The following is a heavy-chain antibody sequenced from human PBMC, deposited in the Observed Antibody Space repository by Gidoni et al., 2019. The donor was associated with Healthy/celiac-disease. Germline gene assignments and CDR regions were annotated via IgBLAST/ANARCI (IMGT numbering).Heavy chain of an antibody. Sequence: QVQLVQSGAEVKKPGASVKVSCKASGYTFTSYDINWVRQATGQGLEWMGWMNPNSGNTGYAQKFQGRVTMTRNTSISTAYMELSSLRSEDTAVYYCASSSLPNGDSSGLWFDPWGQGTLVTVSS. D-gene: IGHD6-19*01. CDR3: ASSSLPNGDSSGLWFDP. V-gene: IGHV1-8*01. J-gene: IGHJ5*02. CDR1: GYTFTSYD. CDR2: MNPNSGNT.